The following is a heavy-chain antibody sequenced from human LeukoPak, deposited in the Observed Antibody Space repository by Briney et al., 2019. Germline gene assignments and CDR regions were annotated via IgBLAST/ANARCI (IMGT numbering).Heavy chain of an antibody. CDR3: AREAAVPAANWFDP. J-gene: IGHJ5*02. Sequence: SETLSLTCAVYGGSFSGYYRSWIRQHPGKGLEWIGYIYYSGSTYYNPSLKSRVTISVDTSKNQFSLKLSSVTAADTAVYYCAREAAVPAANWFDPWGQGTLVTVSS. CDR2: IYYSGST. D-gene: IGHD2-2*01. CDR1: GGSFSGYY. V-gene: IGHV4-31*11.